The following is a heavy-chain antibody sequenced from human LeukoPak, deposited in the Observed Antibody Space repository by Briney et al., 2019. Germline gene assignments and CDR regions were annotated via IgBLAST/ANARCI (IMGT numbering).Heavy chain of an antibody. CDR1: GFIFSSYG. J-gene: IGHJ6*03. D-gene: IGHD2-2*01. Sequence: GRSLRLSCAASGFIFSSYGMHWVRQAPGKGLQWVAVIGYDGNKKYYADSVKGRFTISRDNSKNTLYLQMNSLRAEDTAVYYCARGDIVVGDYYMDVWGKGTTVTVSS. V-gene: IGHV3-33*08. CDR2: IGYDGNKK. CDR3: ARGDIVVGDYYMDV.